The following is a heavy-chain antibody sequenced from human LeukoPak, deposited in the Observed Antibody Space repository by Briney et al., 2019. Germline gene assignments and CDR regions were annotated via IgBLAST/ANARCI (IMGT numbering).Heavy chain of an antibody. CDR3: ARDLGEDIVVVPAAIGY. CDR2: ISSSSSTI. CDR1: GFTFSSYS. J-gene: IGHJ4*02. Sequence: PGGSLRLSCAASGFTFSSYSMNWVRQAPGKGLEWVSYISSSSSTIYYADSVKGRFTISRDNAKNSLYLQMNSLRAEDTAVYYCARDLGEDIVVVPAAIGYWGQGTLVTVSS. D-gene: IGHD2-2*01. V-gene: IGHV3-48*01.